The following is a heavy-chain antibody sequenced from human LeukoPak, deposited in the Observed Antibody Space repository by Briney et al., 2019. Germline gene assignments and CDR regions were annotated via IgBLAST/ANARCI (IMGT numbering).Heavy chain of an antibody. V-gene: IGHV3-9*01. CDR1: GLTFDDYA. Sequence: GGSLRLSCAASGLTFDDYAMHWVRQAPGKGLEWVSGISWNSGSIGYADSVKGRFTISRDNAKNSLYLQMNSLRAEDTAFYYCAKDRTGIVGATSYFDYWGQGTLVTVSS. D-gene: IGHD1-26*01. J-gene: IGHJ4*02. CDR3: AKDRTGIVGATSYFDY. CDR2: ISWNSGSI.